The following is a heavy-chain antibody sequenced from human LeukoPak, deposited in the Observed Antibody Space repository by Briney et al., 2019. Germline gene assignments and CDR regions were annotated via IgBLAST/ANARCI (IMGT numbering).Heavy chain of an antibody. CDR2: IDYSGST. J-gene: IGHJ4*02. V-gene: IGHV4-39*07. CDR3: ARDSSGSFSHPFDY. D-gene: IGHD1-26*01. CDR1: GDSSSSSIYY. Sequence: SETLSLTCAVSGDSSSSSIYYWGWIRQPPGKGLEWIGSIDYSGSTYYNPSLKSRATISIDTSKNQFSLKLSSVTAADTAVYYCARDSSGSFSHPFDYWGQGTLVTVSS.